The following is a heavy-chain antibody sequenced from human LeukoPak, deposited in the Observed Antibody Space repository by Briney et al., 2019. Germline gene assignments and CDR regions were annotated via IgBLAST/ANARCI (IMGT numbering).Heavy chain of an antibody. J-gene: IGHJ4*02. CDR2: INADKGDT. Sequence: VSVKVSCKASGYTFTSNVIHWVRRAPGQRLEWMGWINADKGDTKYSQKFQGRVTIARDTSASTAYMELSSLRFEDTAVYYCARDRGGTGDFDYWGQGTLVTVSS. V-gene: IGHV1-3*01. D-gene: IGHD1-1*01. CDR3: ARDRGGTGDFDY. CDR1: GYTFTSNV.